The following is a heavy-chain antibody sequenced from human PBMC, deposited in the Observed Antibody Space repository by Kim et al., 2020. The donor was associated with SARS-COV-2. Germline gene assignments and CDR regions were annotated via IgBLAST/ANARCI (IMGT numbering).Heavy chain of an antibody. CDR3: ARVRSRGYSDFWSGYYYYYGMDV. D-gene: IGHD3-3*01. CDR1: GFTFSSYA. CDR2: ISYDGSNK. J-gene: IGHJ6*02. Sequence: GGSLRLSCAASGFTFSSYAMHWVRQAPGKGLEWVAVISYDGSNKYYADSVKGRFTISRDNSKNTLYLQMNSLRAEDTAVYYCARVRSRGYSDFWSGYYYYYGMDVWGQGTTVTFSS. V-gene: IGHV3-30*04.